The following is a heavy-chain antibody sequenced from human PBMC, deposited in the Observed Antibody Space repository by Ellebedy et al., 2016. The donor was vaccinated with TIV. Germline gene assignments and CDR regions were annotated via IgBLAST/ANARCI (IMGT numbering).Heavy chain of an antibody. CDR2: ITSSGTYT. V-gene: IGHV3-11*05. J-gene: IGHJ4*02. CDR3: ARDLALVTF. Sequence: GESLKISXAASGFTFSDHYMIWIRQAPGKGLECISYITSSGTYTNYADSMKGRFTISRDNTKNSLYLQINNLRAEDTAIYYCARDLALVTFWGQGTLVTVSS. D-gene: IGHD1-26*01. CDR1: GFTFSDHY.